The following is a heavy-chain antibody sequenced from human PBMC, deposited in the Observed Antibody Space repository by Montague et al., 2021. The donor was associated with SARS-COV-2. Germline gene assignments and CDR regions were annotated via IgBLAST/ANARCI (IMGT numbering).Heavy chain of an antibody. CDR3: ARDRDWDDWCGMDV. Sequence: SLSLSWSASGFIFSSYEMNWVRQAPGKGLEWISYISSSGGGSTKHYTDSVKGRFTISRDNAKNSLYLQMNSLRVEDTATYYCARDRDWDDWCGMDVWGQGTTVTVSS. V-gene: IGHV3-48*03. D-gene: IGHD2-21*01. CDR2: ISSSGGGSTK. J-gene: IGHJ6*02. CDR1: GFIFSSYE.